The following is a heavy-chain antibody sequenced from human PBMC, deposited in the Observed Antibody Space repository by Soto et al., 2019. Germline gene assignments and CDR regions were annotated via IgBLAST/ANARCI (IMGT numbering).Heavy chain of an antibody. V-gene: IGHV1-69*12. CDR3: ARHPGGRGYYYGMDV. J-gene: IGHJ6*02. Sequence: QVQLVQSGAEVKKPGSSVKVSCKASGGTFSSYAISWVRQAPGQGLEWMGGIIPIFGTANYAQKFQGRVTITADESARTAYMGLSSLRSEDTAVYYCARHPGGRGYYYGMDVWGQGTTVTVSS. D-gene: IGHD2-15*01. CDR1: GGTFSSYA. CDR2: IIPIFGTA.